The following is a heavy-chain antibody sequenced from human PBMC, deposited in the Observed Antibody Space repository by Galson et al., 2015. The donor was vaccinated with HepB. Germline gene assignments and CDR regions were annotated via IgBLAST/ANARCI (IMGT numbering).Heavy chain of an antibody. V-gene: IGHV3-49*04. J-gene: IGHJ6*02. CDR3: TRDPDYDILTGYYNGGADYYYYGMDV. CDR2: IRSKAYGGTT. Sequence: SLRLSCAASGFTFGDYAMSWVRQAPGKGLEWVGFIRSKAYGGTTEYAASVKGRFTISRDDSKSIAYLQMNSLKTEDTAVYYCTRDPDYDILTGYYNGGADYYYYGMDVWGQGTTVTVSS. D-gene: IGHD3-9*01. CDR1: GFTFGDYA.